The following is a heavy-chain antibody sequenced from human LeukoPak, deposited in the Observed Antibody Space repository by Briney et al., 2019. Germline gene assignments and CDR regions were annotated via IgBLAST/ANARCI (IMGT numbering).Heavy chain of an antibody. V-gene: IGHV4-59*08. CDR3: ARWATDPLMVRGVTSPFDY. Sequence: SETLSLTCTVSGGSISSYYWSWIRQPPGKGLEWIGYIYYSGSTNYNPSLKSRVTISVDTSKNQFSLKLSSVTAADTAVYYCARWATDPLMVRGVTSPFDYWGQGTLVTVSS. J-gene: IGHJ4*02. CDR2: IYYSGST. CDR1: GGSISSYY. D-gene: IGHD3-10*01.